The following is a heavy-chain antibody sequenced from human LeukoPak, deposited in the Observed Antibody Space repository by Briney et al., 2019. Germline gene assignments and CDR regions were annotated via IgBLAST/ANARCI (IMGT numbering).Heavy chain of an antibody. CDR2: IRSKAYGGTT. V-gene: IGHV3-49*04. D-gene: IGHD3-22*01. J-gene: IGHJ4*02. Sequence: GGSLRLSCTASGFTFGDYAMSWVRQAPGKGLEWVGFIRSKAYGGTTEYAASVKGRFTISRDDSKSIAYLQMNSLKTEDTAVYYCTRDKSSYYDSSGYPDVTGHYFDYWGQGTLVTVSS. CDR3: TRDKSSYYDSSGYPDVTGHYFDY. CDR1: GFTFGDYA.